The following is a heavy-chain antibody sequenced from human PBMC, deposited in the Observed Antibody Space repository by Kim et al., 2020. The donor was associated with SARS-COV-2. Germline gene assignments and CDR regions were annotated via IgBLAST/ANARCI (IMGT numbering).Heavy chain of an antibody. V-gene: IGHV4-39*07. CDR1: GGSISSSSYY. D-gene: IGHD3-9*01. CDR3: AREWGDYYDILTGYYSGPYYFDY. Sequence: SETLSLTCTVSGGSISSSSYYWGWIRQPPGKGLEWIGSIYYSGSTYYNPSLKSRVTISVDTSKNQFSLKLSSVTAVDTAVYYCAREWGDYYDILTGYYSGPYYFDYWGQGTLVTVSS. J-gene: IGHJ4*02. CDR2: IYYSGST.